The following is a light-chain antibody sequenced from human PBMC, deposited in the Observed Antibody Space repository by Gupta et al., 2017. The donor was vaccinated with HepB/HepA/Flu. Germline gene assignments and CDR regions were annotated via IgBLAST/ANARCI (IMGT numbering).Light chain of an antibody. CDR2: DNN. CDR3: GTWDSGLSAGV. Sequence: SVLTQPPSVSAAPGQKVTISCSGSSSNIGKNYVSWFQQLPGTAPRLLIYDNNKRPSGIPDRFSGSKSGTSATLAITGLQTGDEADYYCGTWDSGLSAGVFGGGTQVTVL. J-gene: IGLJ7*01. V-gene: IGLV1-51*01. CDR1: SSNIGKNY.